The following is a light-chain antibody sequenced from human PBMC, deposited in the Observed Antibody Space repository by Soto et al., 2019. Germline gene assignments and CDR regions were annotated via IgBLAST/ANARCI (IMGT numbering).Light chain of an antibody. CDR2: GAS. Sequence: EIVMTQSPATLSVSPVERATLSCRASQSISSNLAWYQQTPGQAPRLLISGASTRATGISARLSGSGSGTEFTLTISSLQSEEFAVYDGQQYNNWPGTVGQGTKVDIK. CDR1: QSISSN. J-gene: IGKJ1*01. CDR3: QQYNNWPGT. V-gene: IGKV3-15*01.